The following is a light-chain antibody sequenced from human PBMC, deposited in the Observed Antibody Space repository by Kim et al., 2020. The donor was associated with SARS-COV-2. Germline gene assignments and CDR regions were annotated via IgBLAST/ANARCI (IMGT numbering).Light chain of an antibody. V-gene: IGKV3-15*01. J-gene: IGKJ4*01. CDR3: QQYHNWPPLT. CDR2: AAS. CDR1: QSVGTY. Sequence: EIVLTQSPASLSVSPGESVTLSCRAGQSVGTYLAWYQQKPGQAPRLLIYAASARVTGLPTRFSGSGSETEFTLTITNLQSEDFAVYYCQQYHNWPPLTFGGGTKLEI.